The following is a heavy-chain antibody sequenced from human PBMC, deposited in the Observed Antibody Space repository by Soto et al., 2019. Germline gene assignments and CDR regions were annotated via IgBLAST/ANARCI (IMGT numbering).Heavy chain of an antibody. J-gene: IGHJ6*02. CDR2: ISGSGDST. V-gene: IGHV3-23*01. CDR3: ATDLLQDWGQDYYYGMDV. CDR1: GFTLSDYA. D-gene: IGHD7-27*01. Sequence: EVQVLESGGGFVQPGGSLRLSCAASGFTLSDYAMTWVRQGPGKGLEWVAAISGSGDSTYYTDSVKGRFTISRDNSKNTLYQEMNGLRAEDTAVYYCATDLLQDWGQDYYYGMDVWGQGTTVTVSS.